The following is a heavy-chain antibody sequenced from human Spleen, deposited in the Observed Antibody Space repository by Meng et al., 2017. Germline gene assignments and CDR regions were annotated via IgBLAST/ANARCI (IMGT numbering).Heavy chain of an antibody. CDR3: ARGRSSTSFNYYYGMDV. CDR1: GFTFSSYG. CDR2: IWYDGSNK. V-gene: IGHV3-33*01. D-gene: IGHD2-2*01. Sequence: GESLKISCAASGFTFSSYGMHWVRQAPGKGLEWVAVIWYDGSNKYYADSVKGRFTISRDNSKNTLSLQMNSLRAEDTAVYYCARGRSSTSFNYYYGMDVWGQGTTVTVSS. J-gene: IGHJ6*02.